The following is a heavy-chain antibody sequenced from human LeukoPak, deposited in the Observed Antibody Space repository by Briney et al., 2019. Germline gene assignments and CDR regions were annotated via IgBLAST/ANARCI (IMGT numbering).Heavy chain of an antibody. D-gene: IGHD2-2*01. J-gene: IGHJ6*03. V-gene: IGHV4-30-2*01. CDR2: IYHSGTT. CDR1: GGSISSGGYY. CDR3: ARARYCSSTSCYPSYYYYMDV. Sequence: PSETLSPTCTVSGGSISSGGYYWSWIRQPPGKGLEWIGYIYHSGTTYSNPSLKSRVTISVDRSKNQFSLKLSSVTAADTAVYYCARARYCSSTSCYPSYYYYMDVWGKGTTVTVSS.